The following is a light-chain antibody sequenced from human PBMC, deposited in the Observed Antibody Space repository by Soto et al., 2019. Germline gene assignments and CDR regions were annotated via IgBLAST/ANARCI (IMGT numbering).Light chain of an antibody. CDR3: SSYTSSILV. Sequence: QSALTQPASVSGSPGQSITISCTGTNSDVGGYNYVSWYQQYPGKAPKLMIYEVSNRPSGVSNRFSGSKSGNTASLTISGLQAEAEADYYCSSYTSSILVFGGGTKVTVL. CDR1: NSDVGGYNY. CDR2: EVS. V-gene: IGLV2-14*01. J-gene: IGLJ3*02.